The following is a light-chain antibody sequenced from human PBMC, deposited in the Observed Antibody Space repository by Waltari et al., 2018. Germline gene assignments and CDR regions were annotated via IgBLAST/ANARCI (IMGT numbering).Light chain of an antibody. J-gene: IGLJ1*01. CDR3: SSYTTSSAPGV. V-gene: IGLV2-14*01. CDR2: EVS. Sequence: QSALTQPASVSGSPGQSITISCSGTDSDVGASDFVSWYQQHPGKAPHLIIYEVSNRPAGSSNRFSASKSGNTASLTISGLQAEDEADYYCSSYTTSSAPGVFGTGTRVTVL. CDR1: DSDVGASDF.